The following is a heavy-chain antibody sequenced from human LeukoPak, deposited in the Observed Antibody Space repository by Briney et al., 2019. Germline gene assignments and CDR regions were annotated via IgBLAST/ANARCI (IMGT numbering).Heavy chain of an antibody. CDR2: IDRDGSRI. Sequence: GGSLRLSCAVSGFTFSSYWMHWVRQAPGKGLVWVSRIDRDGSRINYADSVKGRFTISRDNGENTLFLQMNSLRAEDAAVYYCVRGNDYGGPHYWGQGTLVTVSS. D-gene: IGHD4-23*01. CDR1: GFTFSSYW. J-gene: IGHJ4*02. V-gene: IGHV3-74*01. CDR3: VRGNDYGGPHY.